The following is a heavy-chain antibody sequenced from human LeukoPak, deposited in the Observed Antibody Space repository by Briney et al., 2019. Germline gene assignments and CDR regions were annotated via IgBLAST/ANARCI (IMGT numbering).Heavy chain of an antibody. CDR2: IYTSGST. Sequence: SETLSLTCTVSGGSISSYYWSWIRQPAGKGLEWFGRIYTSGSTNYNPSLKSRVTMSVDTSKHHFSLKLSSVTAADTAVYYCAREAPYDAFDIWGQGTMVTVSS. CDR3: AREAPYDAFDI. V-gene: IGHV4-4*07. J-gene: IGHJ3*02. CDR1: GGSISSYY.